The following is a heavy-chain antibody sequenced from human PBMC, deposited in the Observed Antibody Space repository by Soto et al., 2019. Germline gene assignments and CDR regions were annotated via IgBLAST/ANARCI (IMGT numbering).Heavy chain of an antibody. CDR2: ISGSGGST. J-gene: IGHJ4*02. Sequence: GGSLRLSCAASGFTFNNYAMNWVRQAPGKGPEWVSSISGSGGSTYYADSVKGRFTVSRDNSQNTLYLQMNSLRAEDTAVYFCAKDGPVAGTVDYWGQGTLVTVSS. CDR3: AKDGPVAGTVDY. D-gene: IGHD6-19*01. CDR1: GFTFNNYA. V-gene: IGHV3-23*01.